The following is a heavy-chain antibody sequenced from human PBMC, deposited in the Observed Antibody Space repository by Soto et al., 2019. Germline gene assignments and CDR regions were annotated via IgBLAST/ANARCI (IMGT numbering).Heavy chain of an antibody. V-gene: IGHV3-64D*06. Sequence: PVGSLRLSCSSSVFTFSSYAMHWVRHSPGKGLEYVSAISSNGGSTYYADSVKGRFTISRDNSKNTLYLQMSSLRAEDTAVYYCVTPMDRGVIIHGPPRHWGQRTLVIVSS. CDR3: VTPMDRGVIIHGPPRH. CDR1: VFTFSSYA. J-gene: IGHJ4*02. D-gene: IGHD3-10*01. CDR2: ISSNGGST.